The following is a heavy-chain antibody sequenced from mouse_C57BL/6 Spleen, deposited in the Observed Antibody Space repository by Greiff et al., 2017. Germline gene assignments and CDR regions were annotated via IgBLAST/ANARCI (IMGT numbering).Heavy chain of an antibody. Sequence: VQLQQSGTVLARPGASVKMSCKTSGYTFTSYWMHWVKQRPGQGLEWIGAIYPGNSDTSYNQKFKGKAKLTAVTSASTAYMELSSLTNEDSAVYYCTRAYGNHQGGYFDYWGQGTTLAVSS. D-gene: IGHD2-10*02. CDR2: IYPGNSDT. CDR1: GYTFTSYW. CDR3: TRAYGNHQGGYFDY. J-gene: IGHJ2*01. V-gene: IGHV1-5*01.